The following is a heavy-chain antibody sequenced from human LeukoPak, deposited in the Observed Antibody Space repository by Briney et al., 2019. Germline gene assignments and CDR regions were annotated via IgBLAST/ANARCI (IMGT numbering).Heavy chain of an antibody. Sequence: SETLSLTCAVYGGSFSGYYWSWIRQPPGKGLEWIGEINHSGSTNYNPSLKSRVTISVGTSKNQSSLKLSSVTAADTAVYYCARAGGIPDYWGQGTLVTASS. V-gene: IGHV4-34*01. D-gene: IGHD1-26*01. CDR2: INHSGST. CDR1: GGSFSGYY. CDR3: ARAGGIPDY. J-gene: IGHJ4*02.